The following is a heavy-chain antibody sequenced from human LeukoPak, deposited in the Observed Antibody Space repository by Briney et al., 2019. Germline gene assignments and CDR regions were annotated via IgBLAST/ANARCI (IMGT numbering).Heavy chain of an antibody. CDR2: ISGSGGST. D-gene: IGHD3-3*01. Sequence: GGSLRLSCAASGFTFSSYAMSWVRQAPGKGLEWVSDISGSGGSTYYAYPVKGRFTISRDNSKNTLYLQMNSLRAEATAAYYCAKAPWGFLEWSFDYWGQGTLATVSS. CDR1: GFTFSSYA. J-gene: IGHJ4*02. CDR3: AKAPWGFLEWSFDY. V-gene: IGHV3-23*01.